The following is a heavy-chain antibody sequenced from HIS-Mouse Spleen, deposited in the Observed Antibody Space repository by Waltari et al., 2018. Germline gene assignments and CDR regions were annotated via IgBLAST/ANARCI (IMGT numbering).Heavy chain of an antibody. V-gene: IGHV4-34*01. Sequence: QVQLQQWGAGLLKPSETLSLTCAVYGGSFSGYYWSWIRQPPGKGLEWIGEINHSGSTNYNPSLKSLVTISVDTSKNQFSLKLSSVTAADTAVYYCARGQIHQGDGEQQLVQYFQHWGQGTLVTVSS. CDR1: GGSFSGYY. D-gene: IGHD6-13*01. CDR3: ARGQIHQGDGEQQLVQYFQH. CDR2: INHSGST. J-gene: IGHJ1*01.